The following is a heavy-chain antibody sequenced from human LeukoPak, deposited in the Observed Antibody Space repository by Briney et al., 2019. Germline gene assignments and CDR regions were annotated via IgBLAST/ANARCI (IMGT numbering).Heavy chain of an antibody. Sequence: GGSLRLSCAASGFTFSSCWMSWVRQAPGKGLEWVASIKQDGSEKYYVDSVKGRFTISRDNAKNSLYLQMNSLRVEDTAVYYCAKDGVKAYYYYYMDVWGKGTTVTVSS. V-gene: IGHV3-7*03. CDR1: GFTFSSCW. J-gene: IGHJ6*03. CDR2: IKQDGSEK. CDR3: AKDGVKAYYYYYMDV.